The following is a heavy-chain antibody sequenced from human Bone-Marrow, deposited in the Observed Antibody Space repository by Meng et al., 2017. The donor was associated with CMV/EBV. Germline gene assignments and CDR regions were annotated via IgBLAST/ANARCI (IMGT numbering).Heavy chain of an antibody. J-gene: IGHJ3*02. V-gene: IGHV3-66*02. CDR2: IYSGGST. CDR3: ARTAAIRRNAFDI. Sequence: GESLKISCAASGFTVSSNYMSWVRQAPGKGLEWVSVIYSGGSTYYADSVKGRFTISRDNSKNTLYLQMNSLRAEDTAVYYCARTAAIRRNAFDIWGQGTMVTVSS. CDR1: GFTVSSNY. D-gene: IGHD2-2*01.